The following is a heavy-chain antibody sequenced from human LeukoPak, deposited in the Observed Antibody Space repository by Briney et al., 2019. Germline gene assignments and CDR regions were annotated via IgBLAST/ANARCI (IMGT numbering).Heavy chain of an antibody. D-gene: IGHD3-10*01. V-gene: IGHV3-49*04. J-gene: IGHJ4*02. Sequence: GGSLRLSCTASGFTFGDYAMSWVRQAPGKGLEWVGFIRSKAYGGTTEYAASVKGRFTISRDDSKSIAYLQMNSLKTEDTAVYYCTGNYYGSGSYADFDYWGQGTLVTVSS. CDR2: IRSKAYGGTT. CDR1: GFTFGDYA. CDR3: TGNYYGSGSYADFDY.